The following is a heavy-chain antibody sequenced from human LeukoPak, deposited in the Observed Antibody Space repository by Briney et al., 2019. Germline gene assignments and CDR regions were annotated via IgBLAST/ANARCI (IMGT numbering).Heavy chain of an antibody. J-gene: IGHJ4*02. CDR3: ARNLFGVVIITYFDY. D-gene: IGHD3-3*01. Sequence: GGSLRLSCAASGFTFSSYSMNWVRQAPGKGLEWVSSISSSSSYIYYADSVKGRFTISRDNAKNSLYLQMNSLRAEDTAVYYCARNLFGVVIITYFDYWGQGTLVTVSS. CDR2: ISSSSSYI. CDR1: GFTFSSYS. V-gene: IGHV3-21*01.